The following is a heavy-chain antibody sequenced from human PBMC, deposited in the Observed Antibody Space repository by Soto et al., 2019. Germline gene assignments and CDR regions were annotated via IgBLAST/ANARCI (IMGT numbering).Heavy chain of an antibody. V-gene: IGHV1-8*01. CDR1: GYPFTSYD. CDR2: MNPNSGNT. Sequence: XSVKVSCKASGYPFTSYDINWVRQATGQGLEWMGWMNPNSGNTVYAQKFQGRVTMTRNTSISTAYMELSSLRSEDTAVYYCARGFRSSSYFDYWGQRILVSVSS. CDR3: ARGFRSSSYFDY. J-gene: IGHJ4*02. D-gene: IGHD6-6*01.